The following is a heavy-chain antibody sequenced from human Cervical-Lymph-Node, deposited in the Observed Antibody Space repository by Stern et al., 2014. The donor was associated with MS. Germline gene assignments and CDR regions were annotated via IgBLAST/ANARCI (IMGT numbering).Heavy chain of an antibody. J-gene: IGHJ6*02. CDR1: GYTFIRYY. Sequence: QVQLVESGAQVKKPGASVKVSCKGSGYTFIRYYIHWVRQAPGQGLGWMGIVTANGGSARYAQKFQGRVTMASDTSTSTVSMELSSLRSEDTAVYYCATLYDSSGNYGMEVWGQGTTVIVSS. CDR3: ATLYDSSGNYGMEV. D-gene: IGHD5/OR15-5a*01. CDR2: VTANGGSA. V-gene: IGHV1-46*01.